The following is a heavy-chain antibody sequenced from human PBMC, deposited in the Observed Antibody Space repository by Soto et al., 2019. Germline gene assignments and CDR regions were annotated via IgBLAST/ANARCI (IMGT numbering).Heavy chain of an antibody. Sequence: GGSLRLSCAASGFTFSDYYMSWIRQAPGKGLEWVSYISSSGSTIYYADSVKGRFTIYRDNAKNSLYLQMNSLRAEDTAVYYCARDGAVGRFGELFPTFYYYYYMDVWGKGTTVTVSS. CDR1: GFTFSDYY. J-gene: IGHJ6*03. D-gene: IGHD3-10*01. CDR3: ARDGAVGRFGELFPTFYYYYYMDV. CDR2: ISSSGSTI. V-gene: IGHV3-11*01.